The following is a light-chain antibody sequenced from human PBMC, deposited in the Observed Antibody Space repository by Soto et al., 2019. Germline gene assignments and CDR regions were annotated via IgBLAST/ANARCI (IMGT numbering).Light chain of an antibody. CDR2: GAS. Sequence: EIVLTQSPGTLSLSPGERTTLSCRASQSVSLNYLAWYQQKPGQTPRLLIYGASNRATGIPDRFSADGSGTGFTLTITRLEPEDFAVYYCQQYGSSPYTFGQGTKLEIK. CDR1: QSVSLNY. CDR3: QQYGSSPYT. V-gene: IGKV3-20*01. J-gene: IGKJ2*01.